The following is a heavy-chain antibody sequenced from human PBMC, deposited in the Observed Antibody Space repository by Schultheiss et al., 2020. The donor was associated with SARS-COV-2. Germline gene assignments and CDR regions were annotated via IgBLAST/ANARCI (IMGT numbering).Heavy chain of an antibody. J-gene: IGHJ5*02. CDR1: GGSISSGDYY. D-gene: IGHD3-22*01. CDR3: ARDLTYYYERGGWFDP. V-gene: IGHV4-30-4*01. Sequence: LRLSCTVSGGSISSGDYYWSWIRQPPGKGLEWIGEINHSGSTYYNPSLKSRVTISVDTSKNQFSLKLSSVTAADTAVYYCARDLTYYYERGGWFDPWGQGTLVTVSS. CDR2: INHSGST.